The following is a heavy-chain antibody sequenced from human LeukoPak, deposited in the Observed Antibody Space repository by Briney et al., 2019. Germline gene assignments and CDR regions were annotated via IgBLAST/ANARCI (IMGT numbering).Heavy chain of an antibody. J-gene: IGHJ4*02. V-gene: IGHV1-2*02. CDR1: GYTXTGYY. Sequence: GASVKLSCKASGYTXTGYYMHGVRQAPGQGLEWMGWINPNSGGTNYAQKFQGRVTMTRDTSISTAYMELSRLRSDDTAVYYCASPAYSSGWTGFDYWGQGTLVTVSS. CDR2: INPNSGGT. CDR3: ASPAYSSGWTGFDY. D-gene: IGHD6-19*01.